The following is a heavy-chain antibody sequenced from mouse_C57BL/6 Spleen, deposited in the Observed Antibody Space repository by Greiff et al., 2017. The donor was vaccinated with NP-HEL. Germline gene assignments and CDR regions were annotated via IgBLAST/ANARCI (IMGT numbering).Heavy chain of an antibody. CDR2: IYPGSGNT. J-gene: IGHJ2*01. D-gene: IGHD2-1*01. CDR1: GYTFTDYY. CDR3: ARGDYGNQDY. Sequence: VKLQESGAELVRPGASVKLSCKASGYTFTDYYINWVKQRPGQGLEWIARIYPGSGNTYYNEKFKGKATLTAEKSSSTAYMQLSSLTSEDSAVYFCARGDYGNQDYWGQGTTLTVSS. V-gene: IGHV1-76*01.